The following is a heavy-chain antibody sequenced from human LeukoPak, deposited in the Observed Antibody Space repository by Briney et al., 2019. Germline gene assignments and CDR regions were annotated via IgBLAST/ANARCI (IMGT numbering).Heavy chain of an antibody. CDR2: ISYDGSNK. Sequence: GGSLRLSCAASGLTFSGFGMHWVRQAPGKGLEWVAAISYDGSNKYYVDSVKGRFTISRDNPKNTLYLQMNSLRAEDTAVYYCAKDAEWLVSRSLGFDHWGQGTLVTVSS. J-gene: IGHJ4*02. D-gene: IGHD6-19*01. CDR3: AKDAEWLVSRSLGFDH. CDR1: GLTFSGFG. V-gene: IGHV3-30*18.